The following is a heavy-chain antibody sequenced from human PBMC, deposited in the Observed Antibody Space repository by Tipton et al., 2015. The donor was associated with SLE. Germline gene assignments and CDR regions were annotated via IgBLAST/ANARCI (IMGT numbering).Heavy chain of an antibody. Sequence: TLSLTCAVSGYSISSGYYWGWIRQPPGKGLEWIGSIYHSGSTYYNPSLKSRVTISVDTSKNQFSLKLSSVTAVDTAVYYCARGYCRGGSCSYWYFDLWGRGTLVTVSS. CDR1: GYSISSGYY. J-gene: IGHJ2*01. V-gene: IGHV4-38-2*01. CDR3: ARGYCRGGSCSYWYFDL. D-gene: IGHD2-15*01. CDR2: IYHSGST.